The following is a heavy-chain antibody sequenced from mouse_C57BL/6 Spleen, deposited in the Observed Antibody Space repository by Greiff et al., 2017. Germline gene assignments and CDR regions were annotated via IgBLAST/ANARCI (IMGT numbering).Heavy chain of an antibody. J-gene: IGHJ4*01. V-gene: IGHV1-64*01. Sequence: VKLQQPGAELVKPGASVKLSCKASGYTFTSYWMHWVKQRPGQGLEWIGMIHPNSGSTNYNEKFKSKATLTVDKSSSTAYMQLSSLTSEDSAVYYCARRAAQARGAMDYWGQGTSVTVSS. CDR2: IHPNSGST. D-gene: IGHD3-2*02. CDR3: ARRAAQARGAMDY. CDR1: GYTFTSYW.